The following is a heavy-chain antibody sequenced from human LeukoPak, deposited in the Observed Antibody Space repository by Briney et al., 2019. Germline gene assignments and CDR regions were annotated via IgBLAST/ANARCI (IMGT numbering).Heavy chain of an antibody. CDR1: GFTFDDYA. CDR2: ISWNSGSI. Sequence: PGRSLRLSCAASGFTFDDYAMHWVRQAPGKGLEWVSGISWNSGSIGYADSVKGRFTISRDNAKNSLYLQMNSLRAEDMALYYCAKGSRIQLWSGFFDYWGQGTLVTVSS. D-gene: IGHD5-18*01. CDR3: AKGSRIQLWSGFFDY. J-gene: IGHJ4*02. V-gene: IGHV3-9*03.